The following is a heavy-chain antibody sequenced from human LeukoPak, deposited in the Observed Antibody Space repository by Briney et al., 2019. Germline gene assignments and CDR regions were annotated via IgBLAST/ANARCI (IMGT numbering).Heavy chain of an antibody. J-gene: IGHJ5*02. CDR3: ARDSRLAARPYNWFDP. CDR2: TYYRSKWYN. D-gene: IGHD6-6*01. Sequence: SQTLSLTCAISGDSVSSNSAAWNWIRQSPSRGLEWLGRTYYRSKWYNDYAVSVKSRITINPDTSKNQFSLQLNSVTPEDTAVYYCARDSRLAARPYNWFDPWGQGTLVTVSS. V-gene: IGHV6-1*01. CDR1: GDSVSSNSAA.